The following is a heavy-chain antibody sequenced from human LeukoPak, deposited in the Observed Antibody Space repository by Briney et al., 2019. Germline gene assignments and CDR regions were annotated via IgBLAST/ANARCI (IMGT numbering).Heavy chain of an antibody. CDR2: IYYSRST. Sequence: PSETLSLTCTVSGGSISSYYWSWIRQPPGKGLEWIGYIYYSRSTNYNPSLKSRVTISVDTSKNQFSLKLSSVTAADTAVYYCATSVAGLNKIDYWGQGTLVTVSS. V-gene: IGHV4-59*01. CDR3: ATSVAGLNKIDY. CDR1: GGSISSYY. D-gene: IGHD6-19*01. J-gene: IGHJ4*02.